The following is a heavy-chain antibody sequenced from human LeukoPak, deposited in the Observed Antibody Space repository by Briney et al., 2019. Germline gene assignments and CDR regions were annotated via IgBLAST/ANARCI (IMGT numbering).Heavy chain of an antibody. CDR2: IRYDGSNK. V-gene: IGHV3-30*02. CDR1: GFTFSSYG. Sequence: PTGGSLRLSCAASGFTFSSYGMHWVRQAPGKGLEWVAFIRYDGSNKYYADSVKGRFTISRDNSKNTLYLQMNSLRAEDTAVYYCAKRFSGAVVGYYDSSGYYYLDYWGQGTLVTVSS. D-gene: IGHD3-22*01. J-gene: IGHJ4*02. CDR3: AKRFSGAVVGYYDSSGYYYLDY.